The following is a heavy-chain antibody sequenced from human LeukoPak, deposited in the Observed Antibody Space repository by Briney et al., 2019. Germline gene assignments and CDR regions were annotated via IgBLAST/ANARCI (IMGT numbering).Heavy chain of an antibody. J-gene: IGHJ3*02. Sequence: ASVKVSCKASGYTFTSYYMHWVRQAPGQGLGWMGIINPSGGSTSYAQKFQGRVTMTRDTSTSTVYMELSSLRSEDTAVYYCASLQMAFNDAFDIWGQGTMVTVSS. D-gene: IGHD5-24*01. CDR1: GYTFTSYY. CDR2: INPSGGST. V-gene: IGHV1-46*01. CDR3: ASLQMAFNDAFDI.